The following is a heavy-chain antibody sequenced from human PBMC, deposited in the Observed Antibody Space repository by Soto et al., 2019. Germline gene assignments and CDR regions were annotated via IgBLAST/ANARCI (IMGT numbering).Heavy chain of an antibody. J-gene: IGHJ5*02. D-gene: IGHD2-15*01. V-gene: IGHV3-23*01. Sequence: GGSLRLSCAASGFTFSSYAMSWVRQAPGKGLEWVSAISGSGGSTYYADSVKGRFTISRDNSKNTLYVQMNSLRAEDTAVYYCAKIPYVVVVAAYGIWFDPWGQGTLVTVSS. CDR3: AKIPYVVVVAAYGIWFDP. CDR2: ISGSGGST. CDR1: GFTFSSYA.